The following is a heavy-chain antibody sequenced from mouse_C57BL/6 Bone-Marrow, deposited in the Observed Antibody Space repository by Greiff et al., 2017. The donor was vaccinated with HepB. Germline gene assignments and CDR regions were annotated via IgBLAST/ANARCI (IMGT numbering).Heavy chain of an antibody. CDR2: IYPGDGDT. J-gene: IGHJ2*01. Sequence: QVQLKESGAELVKPGASVKISCKASGYAFSSYWMNWVKQRPGKGLEWIGQIYPGDGDTNYNGKFNGKATLTADKASSTAYIQLSSLTSEDSAVSFCARRWGYGISSYYFDYWGQGTTLTVSS. CDR3: ARRWGYGISSYYFDY. CDR1: GYAFSSYW. D-gene: IGHD1-1*01. V-gene: IGHV1-80*01.